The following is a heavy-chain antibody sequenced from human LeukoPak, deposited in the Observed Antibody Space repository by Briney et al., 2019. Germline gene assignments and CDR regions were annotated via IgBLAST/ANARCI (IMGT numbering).Heavy chain of an antibody. J-gene: IGHJ4*02. D-gene: IGHD1-26*01. CDR2: IKSKTDGGTT. CDR1: GFTFSGYW. Sequence: GGSLRLSCAASGFTFSGYWMSWVRQAPGKGLEWVGRIKSKTDGGTTDYAAPVKGRFTISRDDSKNTLYLQMNSLKTEDTAVYYCTTDYGGEWELYGPFDYWGQGTLVTVSS. CDR3: TTDYGGEWELYGPFDY. V-gene: IGHV3-15*01.